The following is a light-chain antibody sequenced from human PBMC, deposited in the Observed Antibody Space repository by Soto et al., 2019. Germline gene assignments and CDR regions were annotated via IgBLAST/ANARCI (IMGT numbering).Light chain of an antibody. Sequence: QSALTQPASASGSPGQSITISFTGTSSDVGGYNYGSWYQQHPGKAPKLIIYEVSNRPSGVSNRFSGSKSGNTASLTISGLQAEDGADYYCNSYTSKSTGVFGTGTKVTVL. CDR2: EVS. J-gene: IGLJ1*01. CDR3: NSYTSKSTGV. CDR1: SSDVGGYNY. V-gene: IGLV2-14*01.